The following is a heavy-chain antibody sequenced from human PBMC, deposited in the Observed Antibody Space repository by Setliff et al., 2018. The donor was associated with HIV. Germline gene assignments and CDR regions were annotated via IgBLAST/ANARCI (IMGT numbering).Heavy chain of an antibody. J-gene: IGHJ4*02. D-gene: IGHD3-10*01. CDR3: ARDGMVRGSKAFGY. Sequence: PSETLSLTCTVSGGSISRGNHFWTWIRQPAGKGLEWIGRIYTSGSTNYNPSLKSRVTISVDTSKNQFSLKLSSVTAADTAVYYCARDGMVRGSKAFGYWGQGTLVTVSS. CDR2: IYTSGST. CDR1: GGSISRGNHF. V-gene: IGHV4-61*02.